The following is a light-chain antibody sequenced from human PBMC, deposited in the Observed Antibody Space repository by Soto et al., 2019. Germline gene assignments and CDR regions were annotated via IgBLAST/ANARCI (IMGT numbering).Light chain of an antibody. CDR2: DVS. CDR1: SSDVGSHDL. V-gene: IGLV2-14*02. J-gene: IGLJ1*01. Sequence: QSALTQPASVSGSPGQSIAISCTGTSSDVGSHDLVSWYQQQSGKVPKLIIYDVSSRPSGVSNHFSGSKSGNTASLTISGLQAEDEADYYCSPFTSTTTYVFGTGTGHRP. CDR3: SPFTSTTTYV.